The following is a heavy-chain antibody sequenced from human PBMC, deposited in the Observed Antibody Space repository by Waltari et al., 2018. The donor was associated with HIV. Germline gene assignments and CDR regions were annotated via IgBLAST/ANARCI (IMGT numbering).Heavy chain of an antibody. CDR2: IWYDGSNK. J-gene: IGHJ4*02. V-gene: IGHV3-33*01. Sequence: QVQLVESGGGVVQPGKSLTLSCAASGFSLRNYAMHWVRQAPGKGLEWVALIWYDGSNKYYGDSVKGRFTISRDISKNTLYLQMNSLRAEDTAVYFCARDFALDSWGPGTLVTVSS. CDR1: GFSLRNYA. CDR3: ARDFALDS.